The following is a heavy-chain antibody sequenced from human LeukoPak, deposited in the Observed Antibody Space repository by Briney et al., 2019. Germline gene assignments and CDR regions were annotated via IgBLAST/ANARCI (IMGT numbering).Heavy chain of an antibody. D-gene: IGHD3-22*01. V-gene: IGHV1-46*01. CDR1: GYTFTGYY. CDR3: ARAQDYYDSSGYYYYY. J-gene: IGHJ4*02. Sequence: GASVKVSCKASGYTFTGYYMHWVRQAPGQGLEWMGIINPSGGSTSYAQKFQGRVTMTRDTSTSTVYMELSSLRSEDTAVYYCARAQDYYDSSGYYYYYWGQGTLVTVSS. CDR2: INPSGGST.